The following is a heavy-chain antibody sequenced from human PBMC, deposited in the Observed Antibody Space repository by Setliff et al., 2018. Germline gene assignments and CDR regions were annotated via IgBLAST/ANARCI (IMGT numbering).Heavy chain of an antibody. D-gene: IGHD2-15*01. CDR2: INPHASEK. CDR1: GFSYSNCW. Sequence: GGSLRLSCTASGFSYSNCWVSWVRQAPGKGLEWLASINPHASEKYYVDSVKGRFTISRDNAKNTLYLQMNSLRAEDTAVYYCAKPVSGAGGFSGDIWGQGTLVTVSS. V-gene: IGHV3-7*01. CDR3: AKPVSGAGGFSGDI. J-gene: IGHJ3*02.